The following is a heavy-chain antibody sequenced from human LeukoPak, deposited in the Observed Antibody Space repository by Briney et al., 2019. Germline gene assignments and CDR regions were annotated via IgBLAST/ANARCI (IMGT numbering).Heavy chain of an antibody. J-gene: IGHJ4*02. CDR2: IIPILGIA. Sequence: SVKVSCKASGGTFSSYAISWVRQAPGQGLEWMGRIIPILGIANYAQKFQGRVTITADKSTSTAYMELSSLRAEDTAVYYCAKGYSWLQSPTDYWGQGTLVTVSS. CDR1: GGTFSSYA. D-gene: IGHD5-24*01. CDR3: AKGYSWLQSPTDY. V-gene: IGHV1-69*04.